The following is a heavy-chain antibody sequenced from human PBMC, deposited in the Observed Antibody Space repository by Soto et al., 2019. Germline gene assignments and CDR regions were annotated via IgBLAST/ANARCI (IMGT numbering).Heavy chain of an antibody. Sequence: GASVKVSCKASGYTFTNYAMHWVRQAPGQRLEWMGWINAGNGNTKYSQKFQGRVTITRDTSASTAYMELSSLRSEDTAVYYCAKDYYDSSGYYPPALLFDYWGQGTLVTV. D-gene: IGHD3-22*01. CDR3: AKDYYDSSGYYPPALLFDY. J-gene: IGHJ4*02. CDR1: GYTFTNYA. V-gene: IGHV1-3*01. CDR2: INAGNGNT.